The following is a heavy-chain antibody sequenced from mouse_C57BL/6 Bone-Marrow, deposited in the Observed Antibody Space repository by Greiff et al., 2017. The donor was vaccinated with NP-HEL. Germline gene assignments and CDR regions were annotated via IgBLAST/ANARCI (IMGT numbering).Heavy chain of an antibody. J-gene: IGHJ4*01. CDR1: GFTFSSYA. CDR3: TREGFDYDVGGYYAMDY. D-gene: IGHD2-4*01. Sequence: EVKLQESGEGLVKPGGSLKLSCAASGFTFSSYAMSWVRQTPEKRLEWVAYISSGGDYIYYADTVKGRFTISRDNARNTLYLQMSSLKSEDTAMYYCTREGFDYDVGGYYAMDYWGQGTSVTVSS. V-gene: IGHV5-9-1*02. CDR2: ISSGGDYI.